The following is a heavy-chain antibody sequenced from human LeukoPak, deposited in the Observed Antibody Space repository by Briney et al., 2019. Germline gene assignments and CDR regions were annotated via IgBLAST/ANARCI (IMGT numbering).Heavy chain of an antibody. V-gene: IGHV1-2*06. CDR1: GYTFTGYY. CDR3: ARGEYYDFWPDDY. CDR2: INPNSGGT. Sequence: GASVKVSCKASGYTFTGYYMHWVRQAPGQGLEWMGRINPNSGGTNYAQKSQGRVTMTRDTSISTAYMELSRLRSDDTAVYYCARGEYYDFWPDDYWGQGTLVTVSS. D-gene: IGHD3-3*01. J-gene: IGHJ4*02.